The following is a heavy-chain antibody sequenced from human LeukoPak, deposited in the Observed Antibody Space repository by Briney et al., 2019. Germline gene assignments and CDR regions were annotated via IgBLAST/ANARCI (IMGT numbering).Heavy chain of an antibody. Sequence: ASVKVSCKASGDTFTGYYMHWVRQAPGQRLEWMGWIKPNSGGTNYAQKFQGRVTMTRDTSISTAYMELSRLRSDDTAVYYCARHDFWSGYYKEDYWGQGTLVTVSS. V-gene: IGHV1-2*02. D-gene: IGHD3-3*01. CDR3: ARHDFWSGYYKEDY. J-gene: IGHJ4*02. CDR1: GDTFTGYY. CDR2: IKPNSGGT.